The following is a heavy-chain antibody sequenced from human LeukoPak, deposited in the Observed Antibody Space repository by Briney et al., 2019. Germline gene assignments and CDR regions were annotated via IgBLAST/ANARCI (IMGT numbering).Heavy chain of an antibody. CDR2: IYYSGST. J-gene: IGHJ6*02. V-gene: IGHV4-61*01. D-gene: IGHD4-17*01. CDR3: ARADYGDYEGAADYYGMDV. Sequence: SETLSLTCTVSGGSVSSGSYYWRWIRQPPGKGLEWIGYIYYSGSTNYNPSLKSRVTISVDTSKNQFSLKLSSVTAADTAVYYCARADYGDYEGAADYYGMDVWGQGTTVTVSS. CDR1: GGSVSSGSYY.